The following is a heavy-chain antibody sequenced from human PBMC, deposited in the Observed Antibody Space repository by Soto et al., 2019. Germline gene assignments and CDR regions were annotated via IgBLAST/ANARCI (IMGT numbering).Heavy chain of an antibody. D-gene: IGHD3-10*01. CDR1: GYTFTNYG. Sequence: QVQLVQSGGEVKKPGASVKVSCKASGYTFTNYGISWVRQAPGQGLEWMGWINVYNGNTKYAQKVQGRVTMTTDTSPSTAYMELRSLRSADTAVYYCARGVGSGSYYHQYNWFDPWGQGTLVTVSS. CDR3: ARGVGSGSYYHQYNWFDP. CDR2: INVYNGNT. J-gene: IGHJ5*02. V-gene: IGHV1-18*01.